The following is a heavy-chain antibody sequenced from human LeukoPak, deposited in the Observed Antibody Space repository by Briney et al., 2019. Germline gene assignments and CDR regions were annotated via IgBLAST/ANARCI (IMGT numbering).Heavy chain of an antibody. CDR2: INPSGGST. CDR3: ARDFFHRYYDSSGRAFDY. CDR1: GYIFTSYN. J-gene: IGHJ4*02. D-gene: IGHD3-22*01. Sequence: ASVKVSCKASGYIFTSYNMHWVRQAPGRGLEWMGIINPSGGSTRYAQKFQGRVTMTRDTSTSTVYMELSSLRSEDTAVYYCARDFFHRYYDSSGRAFDYWGQGTLVTVSS. V-gene: IGHV1-46*01.